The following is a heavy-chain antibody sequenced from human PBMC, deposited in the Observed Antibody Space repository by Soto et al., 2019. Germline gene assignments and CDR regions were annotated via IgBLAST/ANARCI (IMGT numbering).Heavy chain of an antibody. Sequence: PSETLSLTCSVSGGSISTYYWSWIRQPAGKGLEWIGRIYRSGGTNFNPSLMSRVSMSVDTSKSQFSLKLSSVVAADTAVYYCARGAAAGVDYGMDVWGQGTTVTVSS. V-gene: IGHV4-4*07. J-gene: IGHJ6*02. CDR2: IYRSGGT. D-gene: IGHD6-13*01. CDR1: GGSISTYY. CDR3: ARGAAAGVDYGMDV.